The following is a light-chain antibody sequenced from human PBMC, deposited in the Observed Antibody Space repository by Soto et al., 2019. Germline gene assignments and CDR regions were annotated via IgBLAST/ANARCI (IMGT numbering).Light chain of an antibody. CDR3: QHYGRSWT. CDR2: GAS. V-gene: IGKV3-20*01. CDR1: HSERISSNY. J-gene: IGKJ1*01. Sequence: ETVLTQSPGILSLSPGERATLSCRASHSERISSNYVAWYQQKPGQSPRLLIYGASNRATAIPDRFIGTGSGTDFTLTITKLEPEDFAVYYCQHYGRSWTFGQGTKVDVK.